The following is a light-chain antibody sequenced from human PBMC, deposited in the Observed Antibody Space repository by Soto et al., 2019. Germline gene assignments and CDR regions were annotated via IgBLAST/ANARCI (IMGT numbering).Light chain of an antibody. V-gene: IGLV2-14*01. CDR3: SSYRRSSTLV. J-gene: IGLJ2*01. Sequence: QSALTQPASVSGSPGQSITISCTGTSSDVGGYNYVSWYQHHPGKAPKLMIYEVTNRPSGVSDRFSGSKSGNTASLTISGLQAEDEADYYCSSYRRSSTLVFGGGTQLTVL. CDR2: EVT. CDR1: SSDVGGYNY.